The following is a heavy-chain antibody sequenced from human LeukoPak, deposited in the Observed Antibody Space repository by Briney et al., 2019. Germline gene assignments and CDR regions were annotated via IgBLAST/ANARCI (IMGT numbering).Heavy chain of an antibody. V-gene: IGHV3-30*02. CDR3: AKVHGFYYILQH. CDR2: IRYDGSKD. Sequence: GGSLRLSCAASGFTFNNYGMHWVRQAAGKGLAWVAFIRYDGSKDYYADSVKGRFTISRDNSKNTLYLQMSSLRPDDTAVYYCAKVHGFYYILQHWGQGTLVTVST. J-gene: IGHJ1*01. D-gene: IGHD3-10*01. CDR1: GFTFNNYG.